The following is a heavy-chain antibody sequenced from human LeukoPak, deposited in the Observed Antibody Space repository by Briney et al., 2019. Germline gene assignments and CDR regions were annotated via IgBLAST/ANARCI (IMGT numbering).Heavy chain of an antibody. V-gene: IGHV4-61*08. CDR2: IYYSGST. Sequence: SETLSLTCTVSGGSISSGGYYWSWIRQHPGKGLEWIGYIYYSGSTNYNPSLKSRVTISVDTSKNQFSLKLSSVTAADTAVYYCARGYVVAPYDAFDIWGQGTMVTVSS. J-gene: IGHJ3*02. CDR1: GGSISSGGYY. CDR3: ARGYVVAPYDAFDI. D-gene: IGHD5-12*01.